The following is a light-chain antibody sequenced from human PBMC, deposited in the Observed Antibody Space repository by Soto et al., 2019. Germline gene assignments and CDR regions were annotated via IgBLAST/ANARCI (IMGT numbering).Light chain of an antibody. CDR1: QSVGSNY. CDR2: GAS. Sequence: PGETATLSSRASQSVGSNYFAWYQQKPGQAPRLLIYGASRRATGIPDRFSGSGSGTDFTLTISRLEPEDFAVYYCQQYDSSRTFGPGTKVDIK. J-gene: IGKJ3*01. V-gene: IGKV3-20*01. CDR3: QQYDSSRT.